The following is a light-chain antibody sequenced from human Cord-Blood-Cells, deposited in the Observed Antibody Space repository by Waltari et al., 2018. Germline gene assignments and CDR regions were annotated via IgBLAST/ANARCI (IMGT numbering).Light chain of an antibody. CDR3: QQYKSYELT. CDR2: KAS. CDR1: QSISSW. J-gene: IGKJ4*01. V-gene: IGKV1-5*03. Sequence: DIQMTQSPSTLSASVGDRVTITCRASQSISSWLAWYQQKPGKAPKLLIYKASSLESGVPSSFSGSGSGTEFTLTISNMQPDDFATYYCQQYKSYELTFGGGTKVEIK.